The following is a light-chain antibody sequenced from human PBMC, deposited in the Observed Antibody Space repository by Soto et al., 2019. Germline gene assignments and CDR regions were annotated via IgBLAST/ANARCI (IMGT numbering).Light chain of an antibody. CDR3: QHYGRSPFT. CDR2: GAS. V-gene: IGKV3-20*01. CDR1: QSVSNSN. J-gene: IGKJ3*01. Sequence: EIVLTQSPGTLSLSPGERATLSCRASQSVSNSNLAWYQQKAGQAPRLLIYGASSMSTGIQDRFSVSGSGADFTRTISRLEPEAFAPSYCQHYGRSPFTFGSGTKVDI.